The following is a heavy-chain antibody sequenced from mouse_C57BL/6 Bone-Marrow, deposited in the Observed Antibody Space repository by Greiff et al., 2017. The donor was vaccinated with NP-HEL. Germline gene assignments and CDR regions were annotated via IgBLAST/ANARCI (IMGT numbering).Heavy chain of an antibody. J-gene: IGHJ2*01. Sequence: VQLQQPGAELVKPGASVKLSCKASGYTFTSYWMQWVKQRPGQGLEWIGEIDPSDSYTNYNQKFKGKATLTVDTSSSTAYMQLSSLTSEDSAVYYGARRGATVVARDYWGQGTTLTVSS. CDR3: ARRGATVVARDY. D-gene: IGHD1-1*01. CDR2: IDPSDSYT. V-gene: IGHV1-50*01. CDR1: GYTFTSYW.